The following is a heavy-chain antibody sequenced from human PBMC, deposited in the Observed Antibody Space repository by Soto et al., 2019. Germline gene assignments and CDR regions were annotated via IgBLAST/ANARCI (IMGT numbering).Heavy chain of an antibody. CDR3: ARGLKVSLYYYYGMDV. CDR1: GVSISSGGYY. Sequence: SETLSLTCTVSGVSISSGGYYWSWIRQHPGKGLEWIGYIYYSGSTNYNPSLKSRVTISVDTSKNQFSLKLSSVTAADAAVYYCARGLKVSLYYYYGMDVWGQGTTVTVSS. CDR2: IYYSGST. J-gene: IGHJ6*02. V-gene: IGHV4-61*08. D-gene: IGHD2-15*01.